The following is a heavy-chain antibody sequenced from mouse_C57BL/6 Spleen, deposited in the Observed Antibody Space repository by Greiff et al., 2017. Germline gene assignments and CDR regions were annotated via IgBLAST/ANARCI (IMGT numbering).Heavy chain of an antibody. Sequence: QVQLQQPGAELVKPGASVKVSCKASGYTFTSYWMHWVKQRPGQGLEWIGRIHPSDSDTNYNQKFKGKATLTVDKSSSTAYMQLSSLTSEDSAVYYCAISGTTVVATNYYAMDYWGQGTSVTVSS. J-gene: IGHJ4*01. V-gene: IGHV1-74*01. D-gene: IGHD1-1*01. CDR1: GYTFTSYW. CDR2: IHPSDSDT. CDR3: AISGTTVVATNYYAMDY.